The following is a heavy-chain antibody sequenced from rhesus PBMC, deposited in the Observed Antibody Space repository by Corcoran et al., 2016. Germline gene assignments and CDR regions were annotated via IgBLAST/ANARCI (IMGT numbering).Heavy chain of an antibody. Sequence: QVQLVQSGPAVKQPGASVKLSCKASGYSFTTYGMNWVRQAPGQGLEWMGWMNNYTGNPTYAQGFTERFVFSMDTSVSTVYLQSSSLKAEDTAVYYCARSNTVTVFDYWGQGVLVTVSS. CDR1: GYSFTTYG. D-gene: IGHD4-23*01. CDR3: ARSNTVTVFDY. J-gene: IGHJ4*01. CDR2: MNNYTGNP. V-gene: IGHV7-193*01.